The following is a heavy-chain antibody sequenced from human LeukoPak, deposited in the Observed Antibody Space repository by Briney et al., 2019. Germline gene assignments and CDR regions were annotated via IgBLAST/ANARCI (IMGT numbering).Heavy chain of an antibody. CDR3: ARDIAAAGTGWFDP. CDR1: GYTFTGYY. D-gene: IGHD6-13*01. CDR2: INPNSGGT. J-gene: IGHJ5*02. Sequence: ASVKVSCKASGYTFTGYYMHWVRQAPGQGLDWMGWINPNSGGTNYAQKFQGRVTMTRDTSISTAYMELSRLRSDDTAVYYCARDIAAAGTGWFDPWGQGTLVTVSS. V-gene: IGHV1-2*02.